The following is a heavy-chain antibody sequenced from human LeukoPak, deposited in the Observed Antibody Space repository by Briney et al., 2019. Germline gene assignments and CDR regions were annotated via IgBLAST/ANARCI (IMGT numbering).Heavy chain of an antibody. V-gene: IGHV3-21*01. CDR3: ARLDGIVGAKGY. D-gene: IGHD1-26*01. Sequence: GSLRLSCAAPGFTFSSYSMNWVRQAPGKGLEWVSSISSSSSYIYYADSVKGRFTISRDNAKNSLYLQMNSLRAEDTAVYYCARLDGIVGAKGYWGQGTLVTVSS. J-gene: IGHJ4*02. CDR1: GFTFSSYS. CDR2: ISSSSSYI.